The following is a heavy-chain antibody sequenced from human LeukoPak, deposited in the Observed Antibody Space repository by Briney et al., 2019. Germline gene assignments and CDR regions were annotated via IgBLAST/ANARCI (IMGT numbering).Heavy chain of an antibody. V-gene: IGHV3-30*03. CDR3: VRHIDWAFDY. CDR1: RFTLSRYG. CDR2: ISDDGGNK. Sequence: GGSLRLSCAASRFTLSRYGIHWVRQAPGKGLQWLAAISDDGGNKYYGDSVKGRFTISRDNSKNSVYLQLNSLRVEDTAVYYCVRHIDWAFDYWGQGTLVTVSS. D-gene: IGHD3-9*01. J-gene: IGHJ4*02.